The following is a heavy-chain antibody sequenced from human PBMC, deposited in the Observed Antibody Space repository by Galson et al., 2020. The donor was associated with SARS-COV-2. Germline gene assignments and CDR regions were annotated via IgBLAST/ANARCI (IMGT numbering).Heavy chain of an antibody. Sequence: SETLSLTCTVSGGSISDYYWSWIRQPPGKGLEWIGYIYHSGSTNYNTSLKSRVTISIDTSKNQFSLKLTSVTAADTDVYYCARDFVYCNGGRCYLDAFDLLGQGTVVTVSS. CDR1: GGSISDYY. J-gene: IGHJ3*01. D-gene: IGHD2-15*01. CDR3: ARDFVYCNGGRCYLDAFDL. CDR2: IYHSGST. V-gene: IGHV4-59*01.